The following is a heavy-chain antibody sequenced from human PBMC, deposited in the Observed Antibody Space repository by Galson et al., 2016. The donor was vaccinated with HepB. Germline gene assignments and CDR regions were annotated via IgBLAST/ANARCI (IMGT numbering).Heavy chain of an antibody. V-gene: IGHV3-66*01. D-gene: IGHD6-19*01. J-gene: IGHJ6*02. CDR1: GFTVSRSY. CDR3: ARDQVVSMAGINYYFYYGMDV. Sequence: SLRLSCAASGFTVSRSYISWVRQAPGEGLEWVSVIYSDGSTYYADSVKGRFTISRDNSRNTVYLQMNSLRIEDTAVYYCARDQVVSMAGINYYFYYGMDVWGQGTTVTVSS. CDR2: IYSDGST.